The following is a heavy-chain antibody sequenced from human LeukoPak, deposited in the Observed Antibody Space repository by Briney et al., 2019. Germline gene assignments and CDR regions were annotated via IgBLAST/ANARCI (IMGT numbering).Heavy chain of an antibody. J-gene: IGHJ4*02. CDR2: ISSTTNYI. D-gene: IGHD2-2*01. V-gene: IGHV3-21*01. Sequence: GGSLRLSCAASGFPLSGYSMNWVRQAPGKGLEWVSSISSTTNYIYYPDSVKGRFTISRDNAKNSLYLQMNSLRAEDTAVYYCARVAYCSSSTCRNYFDCWGQGTLVTVSS. CDR1: GFPLSGYS. CDR3: ARVAYCSSSTCRNYFDC.